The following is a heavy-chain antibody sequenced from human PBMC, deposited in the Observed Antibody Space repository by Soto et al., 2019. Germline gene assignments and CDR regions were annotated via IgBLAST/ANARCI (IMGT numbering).Heavy chain of an antibody. V-gene: IGHV4-39*01. D-gene: IGHD3-3*01. CDR2: VYYSGNT. J-gene: IGHJ4*02. CDR3: ATYYDPTPYFDD. Sequence: SETLSLTCTVSGGSISSGDYYWSWIRQPPGKGLEWIGSVYYSGNTYYNPSLKSRVTTSVDTSKNQFSLKLYSVTAADTAVYYCATYYDPTPYFDDWGQGALVIVSS. CDR1: GGSISSGDYY.